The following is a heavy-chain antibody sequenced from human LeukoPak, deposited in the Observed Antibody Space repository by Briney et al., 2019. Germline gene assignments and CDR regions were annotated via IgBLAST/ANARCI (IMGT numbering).Heavy chain of an antibody. CDR2: ISPGGGTI. V-gene: IGHV3-11*01. J-gene: IGHJ4*02. D-gene: IGHD6-19*01. Sequence: GGSLRLSCAASGFTFSDYHMSWIRQAPGKGLEWVSYISPGGGTIYFADSVKSRFTISRDNAKNSLYLQMNSLTAEDTAVYYCAGGRDIAVAGPGGYFDYWAQGTLVTVSS. CDR3: AGGRDIAVAGPGGYFDY. CDR1: GFTFSDYH.